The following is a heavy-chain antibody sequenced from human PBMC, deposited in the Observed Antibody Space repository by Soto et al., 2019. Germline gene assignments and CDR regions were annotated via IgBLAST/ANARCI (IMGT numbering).Heavy chain of an antibody. CDR1: GFTLGDYA. V-gene: IGHV3-49*03. CDR3: TSSIVGARYYFDY. CDR2: IRSKAYGGTT. D-gene: IGHD1-26*01. J-gene: IGHJ4*02. Sequence: GGSLRLSCTASGFTLGDYAMSWIRQAPGKGLEWVGFIRSKAYGGTTEYAASVKGRFTISRDDSKSIAYLQMNSLKTEDTAVYYCTSSIVGARYYFDYWGQGTLVTVSS.